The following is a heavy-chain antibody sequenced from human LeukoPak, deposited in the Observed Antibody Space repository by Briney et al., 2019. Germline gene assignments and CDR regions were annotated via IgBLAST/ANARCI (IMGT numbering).Heavy chain of an antibody. CDR3: ARVSYDFWSGYFTSGDNWFDP. CDR1: GGTFSSYA. CDR2: IIPIFGTA. J-gene: IGHJ5*02. V-gene: IGHV1-69*05. D-gene: IGHD3-3*01. Sequence: GASVKVSCKASGGTFSSYATSWVRQAPGQGLEWMGGIIPIFGTANYAQKFQGRVTITTDESTSTAYMELSSLRSEDTAVYYCARVSYDFWSGYFTSGDNWFDPWGQGTLVTVSS.